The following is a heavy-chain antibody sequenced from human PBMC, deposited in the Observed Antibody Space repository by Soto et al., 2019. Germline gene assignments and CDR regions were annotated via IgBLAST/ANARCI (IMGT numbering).Heavy chain of an antibody. D-gene: IGHD3-3*01. CDR1: GGTFGNTA. CDR2: IVPLFGTA. CDR3: ARDGDPGYSFWSGPLGGGRFDP. J-gene: IGHJ5*02. V-gene: IGHV1-69*12. Sequence: QVQLVQSGAEVKEPGSSVNVSCKTSGGTFGNTAVTWVRQVPGQGLEWIGGIVPLFGTANYAQKFRGRVMITADESTSTAYRALSSRGSDDTAIYYCARDGDPGYSFWSGPLGGGRFDPWGQGTLVTVSS.